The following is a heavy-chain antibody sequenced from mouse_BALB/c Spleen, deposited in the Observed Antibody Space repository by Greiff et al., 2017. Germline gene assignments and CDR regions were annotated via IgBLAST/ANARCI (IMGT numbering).Heavy chain of an antibody. CDR1: GFTFSDYY. CDR2: ISDGGSYT. V-gene: IGHV5-4*02. CDR3: ARGDDYDALAY. D-gene: IGHD2-4*01. J-gene: IGHJ3*01. Sequence: EVMLVESGGGLVKPGGSLKLSCAASGFTFSDYYMYWVRQTPEKRLEWVATISDGGSYTYYPDSVKGRFTISRDNAKNNLYLQMSSLKSEDTAMYYCARGDDYDALAYWGQGTLVTVSA.